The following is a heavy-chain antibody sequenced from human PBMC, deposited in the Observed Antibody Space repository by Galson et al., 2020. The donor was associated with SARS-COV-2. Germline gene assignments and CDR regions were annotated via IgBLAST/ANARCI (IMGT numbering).Heavy chain of an antibody. CDR2: ISYDGSNK. D-gene: IGHD3-3*01. V-gene: IGHV3-30*04. Sequence: GGSLRLSCAASGFTFSSYAMHWVRQAPGKGLEWVAVISYDGSNKYYADSVKGRFTISRDNSKNTLYLQMNSLRAEDTAVYYCARDRAQGRRIFGVVTDYMDVWGKGTTVTVSS. CDR1: GFTFSSYA. CDR3: ARDRAQGRRIFGVVTDYMDV. J-gene: IGHJ6*03.